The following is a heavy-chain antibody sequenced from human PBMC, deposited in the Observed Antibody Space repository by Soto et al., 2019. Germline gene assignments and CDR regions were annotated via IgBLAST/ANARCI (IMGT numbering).Heavy chain of an antibody. CDR3: ARGPRYYYGSGSYSGYYGMDV. CDR2: IENDGSRT. D-gene: IGHD3-10*01. V-gene: IGHV3-74*01. J-gene: IGHJ6*02. Sequence: MRLSCAASGFTFSNYWMHWVRQAPGKGLVWVSHIENDGSRTNYADSVKGRFRISRDNAKNTLYLQMNSLRAEDTAVYYCARGPRYYYGSGSYSGYYGMDVWGHGTTVTVSS. CDR1: GFTFSNYW.